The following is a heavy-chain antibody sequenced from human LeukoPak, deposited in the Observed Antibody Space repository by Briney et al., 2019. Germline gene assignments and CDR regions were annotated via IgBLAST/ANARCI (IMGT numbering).Heavy chain of an antibody. CDR2: IYYSGST. CDR3: ARASPFYYDSSGYTE. D-gene: IGHD3-22*01. J-gene: IGHJ4*02. V-gene: IGHV4-59*12. CDR1: GGSISSYY. Sequence: SETLSLTCTVSGGSISSYYWSWIRQPPGKGLEWIGYIYYSGSTNYNPSLKSRVTMSVDTSKNQFSLKLSSVTAADTAVYYCARASPFYYDSSGYTEWGQGTLVTVSS.